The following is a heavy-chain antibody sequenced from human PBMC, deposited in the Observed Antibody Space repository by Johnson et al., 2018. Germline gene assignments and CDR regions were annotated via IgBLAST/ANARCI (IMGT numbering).Heavy chain of an antibody. CDR3: TRDVLRFLEWSRTAFDI. J-gene: IGHJ3*02. V-gene: IGHV3-49*04. Sequence: VQLVQSGGGLVQPGRSLKLSCAASGFTFDDYAMHWVRQVPGKGLEWVGFIRSNAYGGTTEYAASVKGRFTISRDDSKRLAYLQMNTLKTEDTAVYYCTRDVLRFLEWSRTAFDIWGQGTMVTVSS. CDR2: IRSNAYGGTT. CDR1: GFTFDDYA. D-gene: IGHD3-3*01.